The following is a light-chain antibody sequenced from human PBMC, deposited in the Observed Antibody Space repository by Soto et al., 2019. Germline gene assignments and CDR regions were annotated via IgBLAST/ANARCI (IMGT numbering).Light chain of an antibody. V-gene: IGKV3-11*01. Sequence: EIVLTQSPATLSLSPGEIATLSCRASQSVSIYLAWYQQKPGQAPRLLIYDASNRATGIPARFSGSGSGTDFTLTISTLEPEDFAVYYCQQRSNWRTFGQGTKVDIK. CDR3: QQRSNWRT. CDR2: DAS. CDR1: QSVSIY. J-gene: IGKJ2*01.